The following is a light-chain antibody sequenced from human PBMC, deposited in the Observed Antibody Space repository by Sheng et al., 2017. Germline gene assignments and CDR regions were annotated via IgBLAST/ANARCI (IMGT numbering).Light chain of an antibody. J-gene: IGKJ3*01. CDR1: QSVSSNY. V-gene: IGKV3-20*01. CDR2: GAT. Sequence: EIVLTQSPGTLSLSPGERATLSCRASQSVSSNYLAWYQHKPGQAPRLLIYGATSRATGIPDRFSGSGSGTDFNLTISRLEPADFAVYYCQQYGTSIGFTFGPGTKVDLK. CDR3: QQYGTSIGFT.